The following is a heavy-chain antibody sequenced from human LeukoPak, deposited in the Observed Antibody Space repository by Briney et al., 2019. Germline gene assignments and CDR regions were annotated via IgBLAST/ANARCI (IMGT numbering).Heavy chain of an antibody. CDR3: ARKYGDYYDSSGYLY. Sequence: ASVKVSCKASGYTFTSYGISWVRQAPGQGLEWMGWISAYNGNTNYAQKLQGRVTMTTDTPTSTAYMELRSLRSDDTAVYYCARKYGDYYDSSGYLYWGQGTLVTVSS. J-gene: IGHJ4*02. CDR2: ISAYNGNT. CDR1: GYTFTSYG. V-gene: IGHV1-18*01. D-gene: IGHD3-22*01.